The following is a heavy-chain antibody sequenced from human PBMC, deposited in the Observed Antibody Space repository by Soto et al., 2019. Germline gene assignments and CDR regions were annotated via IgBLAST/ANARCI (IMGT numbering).Heavy chain of an antibody. CDR2: LYWDDDK. Sequence: QITLKESGPTLVTPTQTLTLTCTFSGFSLSTSGLGVGRIRQPPGKALERLALLYWDDDKRYSPSLKSRLPISKKTSKDQVVLTMTNVDPVDTATYYCAHWGGIGSISDPSRYDFDYWGQGTLVSVSS. D-gene: IGHD3-3*02. V-gene: IGHV2-5*02. CDR3: AHWGGIGSISDPSRYDFDY. J-gene: IGHJ4*02. CDR1: GFSLSTSGLG.